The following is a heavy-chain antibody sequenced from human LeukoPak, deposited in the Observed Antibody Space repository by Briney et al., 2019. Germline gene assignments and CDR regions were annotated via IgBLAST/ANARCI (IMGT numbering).Heavy chain of an antibody. J-gene: IGHJ3*02. Sequence: SSETLSLTCTVSRGSMSSSSYYWGWIRQPPGKGREWFGSIYYSGSTYYNPSLKSRVTISVDTSTNHFSLKVSSVTAAVPAVYFCARYMVVVTATPRAFDIWGQGTMVTVSS. CDR3: ARYMVVVTATPRAFDI. V-gene: IGHV4-39*02. CDR2: IYYSGST. D-gene: IGHD2-21*02. CDR1: RGSMSSSSYY.